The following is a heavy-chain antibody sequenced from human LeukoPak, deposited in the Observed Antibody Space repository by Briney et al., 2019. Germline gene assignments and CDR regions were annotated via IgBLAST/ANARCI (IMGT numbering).Heavy chain of an antibody. CDR2: MNPNIGDT. D-gene: IGHD3-10*01. CDR1: GYTSTSYE. J-gene: IGHJ4*02. V-gene: IGHV1-8*01. Sequence: ASVKVSCKASGYTSTSYEINWVRQATGEGRERMGWMNPNIGDTGDAQKLQGRVTMTTNTSISTACIELSSVRAEGTAVCCCARGLTHYYYAPGSYYRSRLPLLDYWGQGTLVTVSS. CDR3: ARGLTHYYYAPGSYYRSRLPLLDY.